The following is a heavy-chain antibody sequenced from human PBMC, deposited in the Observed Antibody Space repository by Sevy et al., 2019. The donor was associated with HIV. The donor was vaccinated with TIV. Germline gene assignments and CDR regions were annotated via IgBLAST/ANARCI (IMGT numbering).Heavy chain of an antibody. CDR3: VREGLGGYSYSLDY. CDR2: MKQDGSEE. V-gene: IGHV3-7*01. D-gene: IGHD5-18*01. J-gene: IGHJ4*01. CDR1: GFSISGYG. Sequence: GGSLRLSCAASGFSISGYGMHWVRQAPGKGLEWVATMKQDGSEEDYVDSVKGRFTISRDNAKNSLFLQMNSLSAEDTAVYYCVREGLGGYSYSLDYWGHGTLVTVSS.